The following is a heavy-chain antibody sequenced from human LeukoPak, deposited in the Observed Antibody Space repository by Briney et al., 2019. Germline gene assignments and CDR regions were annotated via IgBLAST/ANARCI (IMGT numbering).Heavy chain of an antibody. D-gene: IGHD2-15*01. J-gene: IGHJ6*03. CDR1: GYTFTSYG. V-gene: IGHV1-18*01. Sequence: ASVKVSCKASGYTFTSYGISWVRQAPGQGLEWMGWISAYNGNTNYAQKLQGRVTMTTDTSTSTAYMELRSLRSDDSAVYYCARVNTHIVGRHYYYYMDVWGKGTTVTVSS. CDR3: ARVNTHIVGRHYYYYMDV. CDR2: ISAYNGNT.